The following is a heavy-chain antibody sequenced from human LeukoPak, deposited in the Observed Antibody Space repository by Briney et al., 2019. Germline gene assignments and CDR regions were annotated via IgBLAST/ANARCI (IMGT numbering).Heavy chain of an antibody. Sequence: GGSLRLSCAASGFTFDDYGMSWVRQAPGKGLEWVSGINWNGGSTGYADSVKGRFTISRDNAKNSLYLQMNSLRAEDTAVYYCARYPRFGMTTAWFDPWGQGTPVTVSS. J-gene: IGHJ5*02. D-gene: IGHD4-11*01. V-gene: IGHV3-20*04. CDR2: INWNGGST. CDR3: ARYPRFGMTTAWFDP. CDR1: GFTFDDYG.